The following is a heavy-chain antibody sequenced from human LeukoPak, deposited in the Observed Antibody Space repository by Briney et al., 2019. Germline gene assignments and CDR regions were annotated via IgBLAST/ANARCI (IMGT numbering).Heavy chain of an antibody. V-gene: IGHV3-23*01. CDR1: GFTFSSYA. CDR2: ISGSGVTT. J-gene: IGHJ4*02. Sequence: PGGSLRLSCAASGFTFSSYAMSWVRQAPGKGLEWVSAISGSGVTTYYADSVKGRFTISRDNSKNTLYLQMNSLRAEDTAVYYCAEDQVGRRGLFDYWGQGTLVTVSS. CDR3: AEDQVGRRGLFDY. D-gene: IGHD1-26*01.